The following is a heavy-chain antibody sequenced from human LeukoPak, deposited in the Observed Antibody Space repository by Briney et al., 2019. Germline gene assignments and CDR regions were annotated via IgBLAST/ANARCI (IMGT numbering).Heavy chain of an antibody. D-gene: IGHD1-26*01. CDR3: ARDHNGSCDY. CDR1: GYTFTTYY. J-gene: IGHJ4*02. Sequence: ASVEVSCKTSGYTFTTYYIHWVRRAPGQGLECMGWINPDSGDTHYAQKFRGTLTMTRDTSISTVYMELSGLTSDDTAVYYCARDHNGSCDYWGQGTLVSVSS. V-gene: IGHV1-2*02. CDR2: INPDSGDT.